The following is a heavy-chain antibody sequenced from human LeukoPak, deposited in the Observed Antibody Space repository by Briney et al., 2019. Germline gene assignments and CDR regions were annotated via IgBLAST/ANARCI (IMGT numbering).Heavy chain of an antibody. CDR3: ARVSSGYDFPITVRKRFDY. Sequence: SETLSLTCTVSGASISSGSYYWSWIRQPAGKGLEWIGRIYTSGSTNYNPSLKSRVTMSVDTSKNQFSLKLSSVTAADTAVYYCARVSSGYDFPITVRKRFDYWGQGTLVTVSS. CDR1: GASISSGSYY. CDR2: IYTSGST. J-gene: IGHJ4*02. D-gene: IGHD5-12*01. V-gene: IGHV4-61*02.